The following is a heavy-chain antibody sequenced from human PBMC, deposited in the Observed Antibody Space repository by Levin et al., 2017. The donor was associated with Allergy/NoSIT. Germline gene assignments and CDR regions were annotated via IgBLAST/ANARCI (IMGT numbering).Heavy chain of an antibody. V-gene: IGHV4-39*01. CDR2: IYYSGST. D-gene: IGHD2-2*01. Sequence: GSLRLSCTVSGGSISSSSYYWGWIRQPPGKGLEWIGSIYYSGSTYYNPSLKSRVTISVDTSKNQFSLKLSSVTAADTAVYYCASIGYCSSTSCYVRYYYYGMDVWGQGTTVTVSS. CDR1: GGSISSSSYY. J-gene: IGHJ6*02. CDR3: ASIGYCSSTSCYVRYYYYGMDV.